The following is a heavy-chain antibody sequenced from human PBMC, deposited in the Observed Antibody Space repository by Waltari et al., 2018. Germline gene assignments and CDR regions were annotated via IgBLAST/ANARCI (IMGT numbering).Heavy chain of an antibody. Sequence: EEQLVESGGGLVQPGGSLRLSCSASGFTLSTSNMNWVRQAPGKGLEWFSYSTNRGGPIYYADSVKGRFTVSRDNDKNSLNLQMNNLRGEDTAVYYCTRDGGAESHWGQGTLVTVTS. J-gene: IGHJ4*02. CDR3: TRDGGAESH. CDR1: GFTLSTSN. CDR2: STNRGGPI. D-gene: IGHD3-16*01. V-gene: IGHV3-48*01.